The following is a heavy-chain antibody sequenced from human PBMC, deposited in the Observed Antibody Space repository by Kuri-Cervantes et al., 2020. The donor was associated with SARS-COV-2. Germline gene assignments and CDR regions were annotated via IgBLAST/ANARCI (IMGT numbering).Heavy chain of an antibody. CDR2: IYHSGST. CDR1: GFTFSSYS. D-gene: IGHD2-2*01. CDR3: ARQDLLDCSSTSCSFDAFDI. J-gene: IGHJ3*02. Sequence: ESLKISCAASGFTFSSYSMNLVRQAPGKGLEWIGSIYHSGSTYYNPSLKSRVTISVDTSKNQFSLKLSSVTAAATAVYYCARQDLLDCSSTSCSFDAFDIWGQGTMVTVSS. V-gene: IGHV4-38-2*01.